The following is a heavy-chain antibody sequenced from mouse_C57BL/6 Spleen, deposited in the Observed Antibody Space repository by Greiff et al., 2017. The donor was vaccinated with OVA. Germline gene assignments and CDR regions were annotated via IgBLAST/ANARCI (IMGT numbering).Heavy chain of an antibody. Sequence: QVQLQQSGAELVRPGTSVKVSCKASGYAFTNYLIEWVKQRPGQGLEWIGVINPGSGGTNYNEKFKGKATLTADKSSSTAYMQLSSLTSEDSAVYFCARGRRGDYWGQGTTLTVSS. J-gene: IGHJ2*01. CDR1: GYAFTNYL. V-gene: IGHV1-54*01. CDR2: INPGSGGT. CDR3: ARGRRGDY.